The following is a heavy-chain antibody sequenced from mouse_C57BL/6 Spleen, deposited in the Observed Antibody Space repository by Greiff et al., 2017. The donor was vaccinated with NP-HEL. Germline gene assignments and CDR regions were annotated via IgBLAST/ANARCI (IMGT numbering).Heavy chain of an antibody. J-gene: IGHJ4*01. V-gene: IGHV2-9-1*01. CDR2: IWTGGGT. D-gene: IGHD2-1*01. CDR3: ARNQGNYFLGYAMDY. Sequence: VQLQQSGPGLVAPSQSLSITCTVSGFSLTSYAISWVRQPPGKGLEWLGVIWTGGGTNYNSALKSRLSISKDNSKSQVFLKMNSLQTDDTARYYCARNQGNYFLGYAMDYWGQGTSVTVSS. CDR1: GFSLTSYA.